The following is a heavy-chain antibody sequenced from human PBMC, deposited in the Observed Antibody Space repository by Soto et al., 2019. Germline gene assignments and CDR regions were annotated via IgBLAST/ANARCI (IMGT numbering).Heavy chain of an antibody. Sequence: QVQLVESGGGVVQPGRSPRLSCAASGFTFSSYGMHWVRQAPGKGLEWVAVISYDGSNKYYGDSVKGRFTISRDNSKKTLYLQMNSLRAEDTAVYYCANDGDYYDSSGYYWGFDYWGQGTLVTVSS. CDR2: ISYDGSNK. V-gene: IGHV3-30*18. CDR3: ANDGDYYDSSGYYWGFDY. J-gene: IGHJ4*02. CDR1: GFTFSSYG. D-gene: IGHD3-22*01.